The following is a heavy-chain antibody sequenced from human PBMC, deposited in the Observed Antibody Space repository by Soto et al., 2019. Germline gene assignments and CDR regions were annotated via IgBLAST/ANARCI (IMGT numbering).Heavy chain of an antibody. D-gene: IGHD3-22*01. J-gene: IGHJ4*02. V-gene: IGHV3-23*01. CDR2: ISGSGGST. CDR3: AAFKGSYYDSSGYLFDY. CDR1: GFTFSSYA. Sequence: HPGGSLRLSCAASGFTFSSYAMSWVRQAPGKGLEWVSAISGSGGSTYYADSVKGRFTISRDNSKNTLYLQMNSLRAEDTAVYYCAAFKGSYYDSSGYLFDYWGQGTLVTVSS.